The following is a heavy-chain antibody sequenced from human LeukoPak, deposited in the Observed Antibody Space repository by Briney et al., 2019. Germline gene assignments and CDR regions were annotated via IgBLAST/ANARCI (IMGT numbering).Heavy chain of an antibody. CDR2: ISGSGGST. V-gene: IGHV3-23*01. CDR3: ANGLGFLEWFFPDDAFDS. J-gene: IGHJ3*02. CDR1: GFIFSSYG. D-gene: IGHD3-3*01. Sequence: PGGSLRVSCAASGFIFSSYGMSWVRQAPGEGLEWVLAISGSGGSTYSADSVKGRFTISRDHSKNTLYLQMNSLRAEDTAVYYCANGLGFLEWFFPDDAFDSWGQGTMVTVSS.